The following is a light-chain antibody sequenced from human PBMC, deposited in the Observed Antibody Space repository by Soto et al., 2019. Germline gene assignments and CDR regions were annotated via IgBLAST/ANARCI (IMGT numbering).Light chain of an antibody. J-gene: IGKJ5*01. CDR1: QDINKN. V-gene: IGKV1-33*01. Sequence: DIQMTQSPSSPSASVGDRVPITCQASQDINKNLIWYQQKPGKAPKLLIYDASDLETGVPSRFSGSGSGTGFTFTISSLQPEEFATYYCQQYESLPLTFGQGTRLEIK. CDR3: QQYESLPLT. CDR2: DAS.